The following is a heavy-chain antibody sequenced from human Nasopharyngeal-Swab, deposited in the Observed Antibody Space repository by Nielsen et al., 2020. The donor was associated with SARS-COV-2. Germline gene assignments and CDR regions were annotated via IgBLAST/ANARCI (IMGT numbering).Heavy chain of an antibody. D-gene: IGHD2-8*01. V-gene: IGHV3-30-3*01. J-gene: IGHJ4*02. CDR2: ISYDGSNK. Sequence: GESLKISCAAPGFTFSSYAMHWVRQAPGKGLEWVAVISYDGSNKYYADSVKGRFTISRDNSKNTLYLQMNSLRAEDTAVYYCARDHRGYYCTNGVCYTALDYWGQGTLVTVSS. CDR3: ARDHRGYYCTNGVCYTALDY. CDR1: GFTFSSYA.